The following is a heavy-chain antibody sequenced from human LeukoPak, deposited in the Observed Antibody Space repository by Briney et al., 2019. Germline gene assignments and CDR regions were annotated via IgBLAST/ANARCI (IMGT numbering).Heavy chain of an antibody. CDR1: GFTFDDYG. CDR3: AKDRGSTPLSYYGMDV. CDR2: ISWNSGII. D-gene: IGHD2-2*01. Sequence: PGRSLRLSCAASGFTFDDYGMHWVRQAPGQGLEWVSGISWNSGIIGYADSVKGRFTISRDNAKNSLYLQMNSLRAEDTALYYCAKDRGSTPLSYYGMDVWGQGTTVTVS. V-gene: IGHV3-9*01. J-gene: IGHJ6*02.